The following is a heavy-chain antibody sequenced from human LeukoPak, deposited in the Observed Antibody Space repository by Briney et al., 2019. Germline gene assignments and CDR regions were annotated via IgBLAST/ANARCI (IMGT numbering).Heavy chain of an antibody. CDR1: GYTFTSYD. J-gene: IGHJ4*02. CDR2: MNPNSGNT. Sequence: ASVKVSCKASGYTFTSYDINWVRQATGQGLEWMGWMNPNSGNTGYAQKFQGRVTMTRNTSISTAYMELSSLRSEDTAVYYCARGPVSRYGSGGSCYRLGYWGQGTLVTVSS. V-gene: IGHV1-8*01. D-gene: IGHD2-15*01. CDR3: ARGPVSRYGSGGSCYRLGY.